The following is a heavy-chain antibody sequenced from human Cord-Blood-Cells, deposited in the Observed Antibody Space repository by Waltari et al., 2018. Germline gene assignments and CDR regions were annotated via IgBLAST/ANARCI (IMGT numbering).Heavy chain of an antibody. V-gene: IGHV4-34*01. CDR3: ARGLTSGYYDSSGDYY. J-gene: IGHJ4*02. Sequence: QVQLQQWGAGLLKPSETLSLTCAVYGGSFSGYYWSWIRQPPGKGLEWIGEINHRGSTDYNPSLKSRVTISVDTSKIQFSLKLSSVTAADTAVYYCARGLTSGYYDSSGDYYWGQGTLVTVSS. D-gene: IGHD3-22*01. CDR1: GGSFSGYY. CDR2: INHRGST.